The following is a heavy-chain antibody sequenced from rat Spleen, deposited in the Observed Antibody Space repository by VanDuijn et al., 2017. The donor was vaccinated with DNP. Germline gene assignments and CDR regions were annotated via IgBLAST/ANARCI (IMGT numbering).Heavy chain of an antibody. CDR1: GFTFSDYY. CDR2: ISYDGNSI. V-gene: IGHV5-29*01. D-gene: IGHD1-1*01. Sequence: EVQLVESDGGLVQPGRSLKLSCGASGFTFSDYYMAWVRQAPTTGLEWVATISYDGNSIYYRDSVKGRFTISKNNAKSTLYLQMVSLRSEDTATYYGTRHPTHSYFASCGQGFLVTVSS. CDR3: TRHPTHSYFAS. J-gene: IGHJ2*01.